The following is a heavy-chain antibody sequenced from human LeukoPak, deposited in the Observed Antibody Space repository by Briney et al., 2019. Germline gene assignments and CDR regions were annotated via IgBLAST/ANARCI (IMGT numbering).Heavy chain of an antibody. V-gene: IGHV3-74*01. J-gene: IGHJ4*02. Sequence: GGSLRLSCAASGFTFSSYWMHWVRQAPGKGLVWVSRISTDGNTATYADSVKGRFSISRDNAKNTLYPQMNRLRAEDTAVYYCTTLHIVDYWAQGTLVTVSS. D-gene: IGHD2-15*01. CDR1: GFTFSSYW. CDR2: ISTDGNTA. CDR3: TTLHIVDY.